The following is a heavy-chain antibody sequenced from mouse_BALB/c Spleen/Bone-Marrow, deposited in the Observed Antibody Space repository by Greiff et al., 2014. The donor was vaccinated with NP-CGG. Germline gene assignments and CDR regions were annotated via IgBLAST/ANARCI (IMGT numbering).Heavy chain of an antibody. CDR1: GYSITSGYA. D-gene: IGHD3-2*02. J-gene: IGHJ4*01. Sequence: EVQLQQSGPGLVKPSQSLSLTCTVTGYSITSGYAWNWIRQFPGNKLEWMGYISYSGSTSYNPSLKSRISITRDTSKNQFFLQLNSVTTEDTATYYCASQDVYYYAMDYWGQGTSVTVSS. V-gene: IGHV3-2*02. CDR2: ISYSGST. CDR3: ASQDVYYYAMDY.